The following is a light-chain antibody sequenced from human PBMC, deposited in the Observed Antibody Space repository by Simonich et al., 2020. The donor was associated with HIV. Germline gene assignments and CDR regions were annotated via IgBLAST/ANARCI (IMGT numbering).Light chain of an antibody. Sequence: DIVMTQSPDFLAVSLGERATINCKSSQSVLYSSNNKNYLVWYQQKPGQPPKLLIYWASTRESGVPDRFSGSGSGTDFTLTISSLQAEDVAVYYCQQYYSSPRTFGQGTKVEIK. CDR1: QSVLYSSNNKNY. CDR2: WAS. CDR3: QQYYSSPRT. V-gene: IGKV4-1*01. J-gene: IGKJ1*01.